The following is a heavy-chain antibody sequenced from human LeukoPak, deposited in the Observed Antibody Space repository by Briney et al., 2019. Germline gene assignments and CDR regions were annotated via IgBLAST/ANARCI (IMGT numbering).Heavy chain of an antibody. CDR3: AKRSGGYYFDY. CDR1: GFTFSNSA. J-gene: IGHJ4*02. CDR2: TTASGGNT. D-gene: IGHD3-10*01. Sequence: GGSLRLSCAASGFTFSNSAVSWVRQAPGKGLEWVSSTTASGGNTYYADSVKGRFTISRDNSKNTLSLQMNSLRAEDTAVYYCAKRSGGYYFDYWGQGTLVTVSS. V-gene: IGHV3-23*01.